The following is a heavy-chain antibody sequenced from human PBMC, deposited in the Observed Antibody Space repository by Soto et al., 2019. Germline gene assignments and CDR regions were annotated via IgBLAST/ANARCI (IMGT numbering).Heavy chain of an antibody. Sequence: GSLRLSCAASGFTFTTAWINWVRQAPGKGLEWIGEINHSGSTNYNPSLKSRVTISVDTSKNQFSLKLSSVTAADTAVYYCARAIPTYYYYMDVWGKGTTVTVSS. J-gene: IGHJ6*03. CDR3: ARAIPTYYYYMDV. CDR2: INHSGST. CDR1: GFTFTTAW. V-gene: IGHV4-34*01. D-gene: IGHD2-2*02.